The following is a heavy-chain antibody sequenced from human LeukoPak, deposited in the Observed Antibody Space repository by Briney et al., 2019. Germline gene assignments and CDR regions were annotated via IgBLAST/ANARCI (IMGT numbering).Heavy chain of an antibody. CDR2: ISSSSSYI. Sequence: GGSLRLSCAASGFTFSSYSMNWVRQAPGKGLEWVSSISSSSSYIYYADSVKGRFTISRDNAKNSLYLQMNSLRAEETAVYYCARDRFSLYYYDSSGYYRGYFQHWGQGTLVTVSS. V-gene: IGHV3-21*01. CDR1: GFTFSSYS. D-gene: IGHD3-22*01. CDR3: ARDRFSLYYYDSSGYYRGYFQH. J-gene: IGHJ1*01.